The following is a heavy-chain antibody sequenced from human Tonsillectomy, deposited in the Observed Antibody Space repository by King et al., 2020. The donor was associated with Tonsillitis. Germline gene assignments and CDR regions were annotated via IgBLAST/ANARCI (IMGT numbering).Heavy chain of an antibody. CDR1: GFTFISYW. V-gene: IGHV3-74*01. CDR3: ARERLAGTSGWLDP. J-gene: IGHJ5*02. Sequence: VQLVESGGGLVQPGGSLRLSCAVSGFTFISYWMHWVRQAPGKGLVWLSLIKSDGSYTRYADSVKGRFTISRDNAKNTLYLQMNSLRAEDTAVYYCARERLAGTSGWLDPWGQGTLVTVSP. D-gene: IGHD6-19*01. CDR2: IKSDGSYT.